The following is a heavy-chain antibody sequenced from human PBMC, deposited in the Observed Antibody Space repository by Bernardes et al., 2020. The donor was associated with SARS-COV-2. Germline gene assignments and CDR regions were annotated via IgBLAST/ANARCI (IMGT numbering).Heavy chain of an antibody. CDR1: GFTFSDHY. Sequence: GGSLRLSCAASGFTFSDHYMDWVRQAPGKGLEWVGRTRNKANSYTTEYAASVKGRFTISRDDSKNSLYLQMNSLKTEDTAVYYCARDTSGWYLGYWYYMDVWGKGTTVTVSS. J-gene: IGHJ6*03. CDR2: TRNKANSYTT. D-gene: IGHD6-19*01. V-gene: IGHV3-72*01. CDR3: ARDTSGWYLGYWYYMDV.